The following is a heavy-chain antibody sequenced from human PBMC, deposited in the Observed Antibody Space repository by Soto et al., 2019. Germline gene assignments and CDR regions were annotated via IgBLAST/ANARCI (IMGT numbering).Heavy chain of an antibody. D-gene: IGHD3-3*01. CDR1: GGSISSSSYY. CDR2: IYYSGST. Sequence: QLQLQESGPGLVKPSETLSLTCTVSGGSISSSSYYWGWIRQPPGKGLEWIGSIYYSGSTYYNPSLKSRVTISVDTSKNQFSLKLSSVTAADTAVYYCARSPSTPLRFLEWLFYFDYWGQGTLVTVSS. CDR3: ARSPSTPLRFLEWLFYFDY. J-gene: IGHJ4*02. V-gene: IGHV4-39*01.